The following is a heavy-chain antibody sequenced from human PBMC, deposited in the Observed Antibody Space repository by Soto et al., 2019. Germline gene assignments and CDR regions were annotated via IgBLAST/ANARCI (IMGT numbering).Heavy chain of an antibody. CDR2: ITSDGKSK. D-gene: IGHD2-21*02. CDR3: ARESGDWPLNWFDP. J-gene: IGHJ5*02. V-gene: IGHV3-74*01. Sequence: GGSLRLSCAASGFNFSNHWMHWVRQRPAEGLVWVSRITSDGKSKAYAESVKGRFAISRDNAKNTLYLQMNGLTVEDTAVYYCARESGDWPLNWFDPWGQGTLVTVSS. CDR1: GFNFSNHW.